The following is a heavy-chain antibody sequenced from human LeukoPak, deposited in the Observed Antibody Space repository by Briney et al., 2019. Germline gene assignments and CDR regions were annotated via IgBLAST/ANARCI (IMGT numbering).Heavy chain of an antibody. CDR3: ARHDLTGTTLGMYYFDY. CDR1: GESFSGYY. J-gene: IGHJ4*02. Sequence: PSETLSLTCAVYGESFSGYYWNWIRQPPGKGLEWIGEINHSGSTTNHNPSLKSRVTMSVDTSKNQFSLKLSSVTAADTAVYYCARHDLTGTTLGMYYFDYWGQGTLVTVSS. D-gene: IGHD1-20*01. CDR2: INHSGSTT. V-gene: IGHV4-34*01.